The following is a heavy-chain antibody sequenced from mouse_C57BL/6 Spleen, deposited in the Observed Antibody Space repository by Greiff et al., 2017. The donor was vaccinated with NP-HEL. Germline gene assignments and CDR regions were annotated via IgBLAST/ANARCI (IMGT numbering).Heavy chain of an antibody. CDR2: IYPGSGST. CDR3: ARGYAYDEGLAWFAY. J-gene: IGHJ3*01. D-gene: IGHD2-2*01. Sequence: VQLQQPGAELVKPGASVKMSCKASGYTFTSYWITWVKQRPGQGLEWIGDIYPGSGSTNYNEKFKSKATLTVDTSSSTAYMQLSSLTSDDSAVYYCARGYAYDEGLAWFAYWGQGTLVTVSA. CDR1: GYTFTSYW. V-gene: IGHV1-55*01.